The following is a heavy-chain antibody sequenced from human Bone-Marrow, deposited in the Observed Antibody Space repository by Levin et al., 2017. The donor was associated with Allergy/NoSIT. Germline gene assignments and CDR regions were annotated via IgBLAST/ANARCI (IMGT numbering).Heavy chain of an antibody. CDR1: GFTFDDYA. V-gene: IGHV3-9*01. D-gene: IGHD6-13*01. Sequence: AGGSLRLSCAASGFTFDDYAMHWVRQAPGKGLEWVGSISWNSNSIGYADSVKGRFTISRDNAKNALNLQMDSLRVEDTALYYCAKDTAARTGFDSWGQGTLVTVSS. J-gene: IGHJ4*02. CDR2: ISWNSNSI. CDR3: AKDTAARTGFDS.